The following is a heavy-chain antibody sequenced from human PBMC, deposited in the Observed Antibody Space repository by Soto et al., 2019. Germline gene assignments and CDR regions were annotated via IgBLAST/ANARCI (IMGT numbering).Heavy chain of an antibody. D-gene: IGHD2-15*01. CDR3: ARSGYCGGGSCYLDY. J-gene: IGHJ4*02. Sequence: PSQTLSLTCAISGDSVSNNGATWNWIRQSPSRGLEWLGRAYYRSRWIYDYAMSVKSRISINPDTSKNQVSLQLSSVTAADTAVYYCARSGYCGGGSCYLDYWGQGTLVTVSS. V-gene: IGHV6-1*01. CDR2: AYYRSRWIY. CDR1: GDSVSNNGAT.